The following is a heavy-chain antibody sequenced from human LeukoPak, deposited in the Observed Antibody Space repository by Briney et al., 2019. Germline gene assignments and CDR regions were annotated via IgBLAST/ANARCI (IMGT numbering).Heavy chain of an antibody. CDR1: GSSFSDYG. CDR2: ISASGGST. D-gene: IGHD2-21*01. CDR3: ARGLTIPDF. Sequence: GESLRLSWAAAGSSFSDYGMNWARQPPGKGLEWVSGISASGGSTYYADSVKGRFTISRDNSKNTLYLQMNSLRAEDTATYYCARGLTIPDFWGQGTLVTVSS. J-gene: IGHJ4*02. V-gene: IGHV3-23*01.